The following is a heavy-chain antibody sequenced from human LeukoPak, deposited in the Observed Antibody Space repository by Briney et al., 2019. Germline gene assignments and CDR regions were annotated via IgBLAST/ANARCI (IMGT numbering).Heavy chain of an antibody. J-gene: IGHJ6*03. CDR3: ARSYYDFWSGNYSDYYYMDV. D-gene: IGHD3-3*01. Sequence: ASVKVSCKASGYTFTGYYMHWVRQASGQGLEWMGWINPNSGGTNYAQKFQGRVTMTRDTSISTAYMELSRLRSDDTAVYYCARSYYDFWSGNYSDYYYMDVWGKGTTVTVSS. V-gene: IGHV1-2*02. CDR2: INPNSGGT. CDR1: GYTFTGYY.